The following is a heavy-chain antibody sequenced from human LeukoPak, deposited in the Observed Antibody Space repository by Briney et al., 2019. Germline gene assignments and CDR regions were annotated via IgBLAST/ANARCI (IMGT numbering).Heavy chain of an antibody. Sequence: GGSLRLSCAASGFTFSRYSMNWVRQAPGKGPEWVSSITSSSSYIYYADSVKGRFTISRDNAKNSLYLQMNSLRAEDTAVYYCARGPSGYHNTGGQGTLVTVSS. CDR2: ITSSSSYI. J-gene: IGHJ4*02. CDR1: GFTFSRYS. D-gene: IGHD5-12*01. V-gene: IGHV3-21*01. CDR3: ARGPSGYHNT.